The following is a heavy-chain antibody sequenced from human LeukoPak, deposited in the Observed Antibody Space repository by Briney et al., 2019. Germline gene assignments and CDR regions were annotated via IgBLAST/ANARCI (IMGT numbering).Heavy chain of an antibody. CDR2: ISSSGTTI. V-gene: IGHV3-48*03. Sequence: GGSLRLSCAASGFTFSSYEMNWVRQAPGKGLEWVSYISSSGTTIYYADSVKGRFTVSRDNAKNSLYLQMNSLRAEDTAVYYCARVGVVVAATGNLWFDPWGQGTLVTVSS. J-gene: IGHJ5*02. CDR1: GFTFSSYE. CDR3: ARVGVVVAATGNLWFDP. D-gene: IGHD2-15*01.